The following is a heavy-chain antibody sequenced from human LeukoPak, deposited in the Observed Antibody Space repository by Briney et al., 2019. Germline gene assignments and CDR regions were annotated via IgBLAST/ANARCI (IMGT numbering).Heavy chain of an antibody. J-gene: IGHJ4*02. CDR3: ARDMFPGYVNSGFYGY. CDR1: GYTFTGYY. Sequence: ASVKVSCKASGYTFTGYYMHWVRQAPGQGLEWMGWINPNSGGATYAQKFQGRVTMTRDTSINTAYMELSRLRSDDTAVYYCARDMFPGYVNSGFYGYWGQGSLVTVSS. D-gene: IGHD3-22*01. CDR2: INPNSGGA. V-gene: IGHV1-2*02.